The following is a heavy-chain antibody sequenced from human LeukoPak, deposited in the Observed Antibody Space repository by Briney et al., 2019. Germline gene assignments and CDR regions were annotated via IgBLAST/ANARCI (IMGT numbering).Heavy chain of an antibody. CDR1: GFSFSTYS. Sequence: GGSLRLSCAASGFSFSTYSMNWVRQAPGKGLEWVSPISSSSRYINYADSVKGRFTISRDNAKNSLYLQMNSLRAEDTAVYYCAREGRGSGWSDYWSQGTLVTVSS. J-gene: IGHJ4*02. D-gene: IGHD6-19*01. CDR2: ISSSSRYI. CDR3: AREGRGSGWSDY. V-gene: IGHV3-21*01.